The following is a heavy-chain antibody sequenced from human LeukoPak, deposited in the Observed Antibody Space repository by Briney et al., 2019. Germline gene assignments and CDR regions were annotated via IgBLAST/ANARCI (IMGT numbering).Heavy chain of an antibody. CDR1: GGSISSSSYY. D-gene: IGHD3-16*02. Sequence: SETLSLTCTVSGGSISSSSYYWSWIRQPPGKGLEWIGEINHSRSTNYNPSLKSRVTISVDTSKNQFSLKLSSVTAADTAVYYCARAPYDYVWGSYRHHAFDVWGQGTMVTVSS. V-gene: IGHV4-39*07. CDR3: ARAPYDYVWGSYRHHAFDV. J-gene: IGHJ3*01. CDR2: INHSRST.